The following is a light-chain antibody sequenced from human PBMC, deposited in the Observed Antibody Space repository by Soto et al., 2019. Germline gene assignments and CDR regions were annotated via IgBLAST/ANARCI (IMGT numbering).Light chain of an antibody. V-gene: IGKV1-5*03. CDR3: QQYNGYPHT. CDR2: KAS. CDR1: QSISTW. J-gene: IGKJ2*01. Sequence: DIQMTQSPSTLSASVGDRVTITCRASQSISTWLAWYQQKPGKAPKLLIYKASSLRNGVPSRCSGSGSGTEFTLTIYSLQPDDFANYYCQQYNGYPHTFGQGTKLEIK.